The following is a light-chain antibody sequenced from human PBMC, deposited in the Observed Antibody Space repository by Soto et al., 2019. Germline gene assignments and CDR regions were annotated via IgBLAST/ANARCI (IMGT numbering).Light chain of an antibody. CDR1: QSVSSY. Sequence: EIVLTQSPATLSLSPGERATLSCRASQSVSSYLAWYQQKPGQAPRLLIYDASSRATGIPDRFSGSGSGTDFTLTISRLEPEDFAVYYCQQYNNWPPTFGQGTRLEI. J-gene: IGKJ5*01. CDR3: QQYNNWPPT. V-gene: IGKV3-11*01. CDR2: DAS.